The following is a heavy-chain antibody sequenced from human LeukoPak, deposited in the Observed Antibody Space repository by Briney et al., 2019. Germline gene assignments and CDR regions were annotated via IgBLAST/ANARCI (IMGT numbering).Heavy chain of an antibody. CDR2: ISGSGGST. J-gene: IGHJ4*02. V-gene: IGHV3-23*01. CDR3: AKPQYSSSWYGTV. D-gene: IGHD6-13*01. Sequence: GGSLRLSCAASGFTFSSYAMSWVRQAPGKGLEWVSAISGSGGSTYYADSVKGWFTISRDNSKNTLYLQMNSLRAEDTAVYYCAKPQYSSSWYGTVWGQGTLVTVSS. CDR1: GFTFSSYA.